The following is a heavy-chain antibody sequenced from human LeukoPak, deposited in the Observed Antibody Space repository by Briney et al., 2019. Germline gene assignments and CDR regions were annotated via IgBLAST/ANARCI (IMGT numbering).Heavy chain of an antibody. CDR3: ARDIHSSRFDY. CDR2: IDGSGSYI. CDR1: GFIFNHYT. J-gene: IGHJ4*01. D-gene: IGHD1-26*01. Sequence: GGSLSLSCASSGFIFNHYTMNWVRQAPGKGPEWIASIDGSGSYIYYAASVKGRFSISRDNARDSVYLRLSNLKADDTAVYYCARDIHSSRFDYWGHGSLVTVSS. V-gene: IGHV3-21*01.